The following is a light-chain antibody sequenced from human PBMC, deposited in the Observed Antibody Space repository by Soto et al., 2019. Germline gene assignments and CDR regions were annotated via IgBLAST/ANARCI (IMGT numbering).Light chain of an antibody. CDR2: EVS. J-gene: IGLJ1*01. Sequence: QSALTQPASVSGSPGQSITISCTGTSSDVGSYNLVSWYQQLPGKAPKLIIYEVSKRPSGVSTRFSGSKSGNTASLTISGLQAEDEADYYCCSWAGSNSFYFFGTGTKLTVL. CDR1: SSDVGSYNL. V-gene: IGLV2-23*02. CDR3: CSWAGSNSFYF.